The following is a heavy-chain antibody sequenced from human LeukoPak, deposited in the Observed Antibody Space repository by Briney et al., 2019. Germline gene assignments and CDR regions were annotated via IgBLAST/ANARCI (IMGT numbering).Heavy chain of an antibody. V-gene: IGHV4-59*12. CDR1: GVSISSYY. CDR3: ASEGFYDSSGQTVDAFDI. CDR2: IYYSGST. J-gene: IGHJ3*02. D-gene: IGHD3-22*01. Sequence: SETLSLTCTVSGVSISSYYWSWIRQPPGKGLEWIGYIYYSGSTYYNPSLKSRVTISVDTSKNQFSLKLSSVTAADTAVYYCASEGFYDSSGQTVDAFDIWGQGTMVTVSS.